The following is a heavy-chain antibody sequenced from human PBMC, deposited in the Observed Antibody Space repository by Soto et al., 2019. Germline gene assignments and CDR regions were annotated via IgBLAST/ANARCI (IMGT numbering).Heavy chain of an antibody. D-gene: IGHD3-22*01. V-gene: IGHV4-39*01. J-gene: IGHJ6*02. CDR3: ARQGRNTKIVILRHYATDF. CDR2: ILYSGDT. CDR1: SGSTSSNSYL. Sequence: SETLSLTCSVSSGSTSSNSYLWGWIRQPPGKGLEWIGAILYSGDTYYSESLKSRVTMSVDTAKNQFSLKLNSVTAADTAVYYCARQGRNTKIVILRHYATDFWGQGTAVTVSS.